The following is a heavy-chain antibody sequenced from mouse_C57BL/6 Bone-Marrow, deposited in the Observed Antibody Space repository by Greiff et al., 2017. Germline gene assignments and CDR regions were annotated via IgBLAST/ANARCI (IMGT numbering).Heavy chain of an antibody. CDR2: ISSGSSTI. Sequence: EVKLMESGGGLVKPGASLKLSCAASGFTFSDYGMHWVRQAPEKGLEWVAYISSGSSTIYYADTVKGRFTISRDNANNALFLQMTGLRSADTAMYYCARSNPAWFAYWGQGTLVTVSA. CDR1: GFTFSDYG. J-gene: IGHJ3*01. CDR3: ARSNPAWFAY. V-gene: IGHV5-17*01.